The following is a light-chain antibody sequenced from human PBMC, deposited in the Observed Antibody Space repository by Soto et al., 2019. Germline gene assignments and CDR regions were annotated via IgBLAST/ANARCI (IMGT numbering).Light chain of an antibody. CDR3: QQYTDFPGT. CDR1: QSFSSW. Sequence: DIQMTQSPSTLSASVGDSVTITCRASQSFSSWLAWYQQKPGRAPKVLIYDASTLESGVPSRFSGSGSGTEFTLTISSLQPDDFATYYCQQYTDFPGTFGQGTKVEIK. CDR2: DAS. V-gene: IGKV1-5*01. J-gene: IGKJ1*01.